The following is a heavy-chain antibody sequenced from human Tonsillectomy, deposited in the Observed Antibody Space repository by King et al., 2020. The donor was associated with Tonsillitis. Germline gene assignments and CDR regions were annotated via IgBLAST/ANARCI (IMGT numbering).Heavy chain of an antibody. J-gene: IGHJ4*02. D-gene: IGHD4-23*01. V-gene: IGHV3-23*04. CDR1: GFTFSSSA. CDR3: AIGGNSDFDY. CDR2: ISSRGDYI. Sequence: QLVQSGGGLVQPGGSLRLSCAASGFTFSSSAVSWVRQAPGMGLGWVSTISSRGDYIYYADSVKGRFTISRDNSKNTVYVQMNRLRADDTAVYYCAIGGNSDFDYWGQGTLVTVSS.